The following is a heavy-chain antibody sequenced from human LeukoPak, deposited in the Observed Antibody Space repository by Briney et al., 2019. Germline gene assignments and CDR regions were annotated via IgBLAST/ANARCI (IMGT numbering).Heavy chain of an antibody. V-gene: IGHV1-3*01. CDR2: INAGNGNT. D-gene: IGHD2-21*02. J-gene: IGHJ6*02. CDR1: GYTFTGYY. Sequence: ASVKVSCKASGYTFTGYYMHWVRQAPGQGLEWMGWINAGNGNTKYSQKFQGRVTITRDTSASTAYMKLSSLRSEDTAVYYCARAYCGGDCSYYYYYYGMDVWGQGTTVTVSS. CDR3: ARAYCGGDCSYYYYYYGMDV.